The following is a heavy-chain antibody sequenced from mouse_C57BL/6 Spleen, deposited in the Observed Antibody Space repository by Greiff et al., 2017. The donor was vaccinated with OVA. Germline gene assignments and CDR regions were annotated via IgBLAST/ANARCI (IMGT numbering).Heavy chain of an antibody. V-gene: IGHV2-2*01. Sequence: VKVVESGPGLVQPSQSLSITCTVSGFSLTSYGVHWVRQSPGKGLEWLGVIWSGGSTDYNAAFISRLSISKDNSKSQVFFKMNSLQADDTAIYYCARNWLGAWYFDVWGTGTTVTVSS. J-gene: IGHJ1*03. CDR3: ARNWLGAWYFDV. CDR2: IWSGGST. CDR1: GFSLTSYG. D-gene: IGHD3-3*01.